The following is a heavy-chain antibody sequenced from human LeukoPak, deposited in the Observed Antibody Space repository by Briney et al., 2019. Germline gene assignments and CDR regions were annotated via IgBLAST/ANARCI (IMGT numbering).Heavy chain of an antibody. J-gene: IGHJ4*02. V-gene: IGHV3-30*04. CDR3: TRGTGTRTVPYYFDS. CDR2: ISYDGSNN. D-gene: IGHD1-14*01. Sequence: PGESLRLSCAASGFIFSSYAMHWVRQAPGKGLEWVAVISYDGSNNYYADSVKGRFTISRDNSKNTLYLQMSSLRTEDTAIYFCTRGTGTRTVPYYFDSWGQGTLVTVSS. CDR1: GFIFSSYA.